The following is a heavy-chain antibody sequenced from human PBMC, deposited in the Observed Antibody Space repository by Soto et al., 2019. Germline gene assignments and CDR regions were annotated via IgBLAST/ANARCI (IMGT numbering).Heavy chain of an antibody. CDR3: ARDLSAAGRPGMDV. Sequence: QVQLVQSGAEVKKPGSSVKVSCKASGGSFSSYAISWVRQAPGQGLEWMGGIIPIVGTGNYAQNFQGSVTIHQDESAGTAYMELSGLRSGDKAMYHYARDLSAAGRPGMDVWGQRTTVTVSS. J-gene: IGHJ6*01. V-gene: IGHV1-69*01. D-gene: IGHD2-15*01. CDR1: GGSFSSYA. CDR2: IIPIVGTG.